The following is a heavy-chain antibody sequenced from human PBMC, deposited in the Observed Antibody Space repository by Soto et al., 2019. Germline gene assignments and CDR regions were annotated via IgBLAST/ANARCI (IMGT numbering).Heavy chain of an antibody. CDR3: ATGAPGLAAATWWFDP. J-gene: IGHJ5*02. V-gene: IGHV1-24*01. D-gene: IGHD6-13*01. CDR1: GYTLTELS. Sequence: ASVKVSCKVSGYTLTELSMHWVRQAPGKGLEWMGGFDPEDGETIYAQKFQGRVTMTEDTSTDTAYMELSSLRSEDTAVYYCATGAPGLAAATWWFDPWGQGTLVTVSS. CDR2: FDPEDGET.